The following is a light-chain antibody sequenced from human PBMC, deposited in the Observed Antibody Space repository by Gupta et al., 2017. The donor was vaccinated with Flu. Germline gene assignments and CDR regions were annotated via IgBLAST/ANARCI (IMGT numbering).Light chain of an antibody. CDR1: SLRSYY. CDR3: NSRDSSGNHLWV. J-gene: IGLJ3*02. V-gene: IGLV3-19*01. CDR2: GEN. Sequence: SSELTQDPAVSVALGQTVRITCQGDSLRSYYASWYQQTPGQAPVLVIYGENKRPSGIPDRFSCSSSGNTAAFTITGAQAEEEADYYCNSRDSSGNHLWVFGGGTKLTVL.